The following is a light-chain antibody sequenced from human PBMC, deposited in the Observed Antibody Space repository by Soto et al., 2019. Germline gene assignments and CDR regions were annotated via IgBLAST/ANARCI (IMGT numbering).Light chain of an antibody. CDR3: SSYTTTSTRV. CDR1: SSDVGRYNY. V-gene: IGLV2-14*01. J-gene: IGLJ3*02. CDR2: EVS. Sequence: QSALTQPASVSGSPGQSITSSCTGTSSDVGRYNYVSWYQQHPGKAPKLMIYEVSNRPSGVSNRFSGSKSGNTASLTISGLQAEDEADYYCSSYTTTSTRVFGGGTQLTVL.